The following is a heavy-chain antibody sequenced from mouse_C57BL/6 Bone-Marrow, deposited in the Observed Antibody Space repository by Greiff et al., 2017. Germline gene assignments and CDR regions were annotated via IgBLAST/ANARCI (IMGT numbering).Heavy chain of an antibody. Sequence: EVQLQQSGPALVKPGASVKISCKASGYSFTDYNMNWVNQRNGKSLEWIGVINTNYGTTSYNQMYKGKATLTVDQSSSTAYMQRNSMSSEDSAVYCCARVDYYGSPGAYWGQGTLVTVSA. D-gene: IGHD1-1*01. CDR3: ARVDYYGSPGAY. J-gene: IGHJ3*01. CDR1: GYSFTDYN. V-gene: IGHV1-39*01. CDR2: INTNYGTT.